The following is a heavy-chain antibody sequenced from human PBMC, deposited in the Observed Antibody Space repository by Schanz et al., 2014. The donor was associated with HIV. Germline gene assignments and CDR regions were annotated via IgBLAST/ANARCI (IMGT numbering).Heavy chain of an antibody. CDR1: GYTFSGHY. CDR3: ARDQNVISMVRGVMGGVDY. V-gene: IGHV1-2*02. CDR2: INPNSGGT. Sequence: QVQLMQSGAEVKEPGASVKVSCKASGYTFSGHYLHWVRQAPGQGLEWMGWINPNSGGTNYAQKFQGRVTISRDTSISTAYMELRRLRSDDTAVYYCARDQNVISMVRGVMGGVDYWGQGTLVTVSS. J-gene: IGHJ4*02. D-gene: IGHD3-10*01.